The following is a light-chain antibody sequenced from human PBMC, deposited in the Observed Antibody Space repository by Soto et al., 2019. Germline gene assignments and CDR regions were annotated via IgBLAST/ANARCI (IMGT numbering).Light chain of an antibody. CDR2: GNS. Sequence: QSVLTQPPSVSGAPGQRVTISCTGSSSNIGAGYDVHWYQQLPGTAPKLLIYGNSNRPSGVPDRFSGSKSGTSASLAITGLQAEDEADYYCQSYDSSLSGHVVFGEGTKLTVL. CDR1: SSNIGAGYD. J-gene: IGLJ2*01. CDR3: QSYDSSLSGHVV. V-gene: IGLV1-40*01.